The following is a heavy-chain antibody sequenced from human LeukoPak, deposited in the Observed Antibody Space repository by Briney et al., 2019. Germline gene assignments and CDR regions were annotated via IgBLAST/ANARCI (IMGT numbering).Heavy chain of an antibody. CDR3: ARDLPYCSSTSCYPYYFDY. CDR2: INPSGGST. D-gene: IGHD2-2*01. CDR1: GYTFTSYY. Sequence: ASVKVSCKASGYTFTSYYMHWVRQAPGQGLEWMGIINPSGGSTSYAQKFQGRVTMTRDTSTSTVYMELSSLRSEDTAVYYCARDLPYCSSTSCYPYYFDYWGQGTLVTVSS. V-gene: IGHV1-46*01. J-gene: IGHJ4*02.